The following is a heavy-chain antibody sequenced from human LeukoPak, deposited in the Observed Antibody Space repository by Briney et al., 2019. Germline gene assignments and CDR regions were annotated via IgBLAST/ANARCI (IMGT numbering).Heavy chain of an antibody. Sequence: ASVKVSCKASGYTFTGYYMHWVRQAPGQGLEWMGWINPNSGGTNCAQKFQGRVTMTRDTSISTAYMELSRLKSDDTAVYYCARSLGITISHGWLDPWGQGTLVTVSS. J-gene: IGHJ5*02. V-gene: IGHV1-2*02. CDR1: GYTFTGYY. CDR3: ARSLGITISHGWLDP. CDR2: INPNSGGT. D-gene: IGHD3-9*01.